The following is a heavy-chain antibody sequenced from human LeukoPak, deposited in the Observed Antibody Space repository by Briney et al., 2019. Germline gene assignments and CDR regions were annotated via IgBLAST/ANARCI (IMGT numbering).Heavy chain of an antibody. Sequence: SETLSLTCAVYGGSFSGYYWSWIRQPPGKGLEWIGEINHSGSTNYNPSLKSRVTISVDTSKNQFSLKLSSVTAADTAVYYCARGLRANSVAVAAYYYGMDVWGQGTTVTVSS. CDR1: GGSFSGYY. V-gene: IGHV4-34*01. D-gene: IGHD6-19*01. CDR2: INHSGST. CDR3: ARGLRANSVAVAAYYYGMDV. J-gene: IGHJ6*02.